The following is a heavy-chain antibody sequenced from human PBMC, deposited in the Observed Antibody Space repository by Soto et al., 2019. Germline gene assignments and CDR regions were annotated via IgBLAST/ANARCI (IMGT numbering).Heavy chain of an antibody. D-gene: IGHD3-3*01. CDR1: GGTFSSYA. CDR3: ARNDFWSGYYFFYYYYGMDV. CDR2: IIPIFGTA. V-gene: IGHV1-69*13. J-gene: IGHJ6*02. Sequence: ASVKVSCKASGGTFSSYAISWVRQAPGQGLEWMGGIIPIFGTANYAQKFQGRVTITADESTSTAYMELSSLRSEDTAVYYCARNDFWSGYYFFYYYYGMDVWGQGTTVTVSS.